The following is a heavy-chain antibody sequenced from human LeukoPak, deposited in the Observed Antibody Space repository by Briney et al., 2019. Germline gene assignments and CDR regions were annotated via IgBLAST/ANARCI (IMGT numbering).Heavy chain of an antibody. CDR2: IDDGGNT. Sequence: SETLSLMCSVYGGSFSDYFWSWIRQPPGKGLEWIGEIDDGGNTNYNPSLMSRVLASMQKSKSQFSLVMRSVTAASTAVDYVVKFSRITWGDWGDAFHLWSQGPTVSVSS. D-gene: IGHD2-21*02. CDR3: VKFSRITWGDWGDAFHL. J-gene: IGHJ3*01. V-gene: IGHV4-34*01. CDR1: GGSFSDYF.